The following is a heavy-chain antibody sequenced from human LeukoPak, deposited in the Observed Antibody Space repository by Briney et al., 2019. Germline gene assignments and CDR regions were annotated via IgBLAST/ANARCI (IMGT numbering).Heavy chain of an antibody. CDR3: APSSGGSYPYFDY. Sequence: PGRPLRLSCAASGFTFSSYAMHWVRQAPGKGLEWVALISYDGSNSHYADSVKGRFTISRDYSKNTLYLQMNTLRAEDTAAYYCAPSSGGSYPYFDYWGQGTLVTASS. D-gene: IGHD1-26*01. J-gene: IGHJ4*02. CDR2: ISYDGSNS. CDR1: GFTFSSYA. V-gene: IGHV3-30-3*01.